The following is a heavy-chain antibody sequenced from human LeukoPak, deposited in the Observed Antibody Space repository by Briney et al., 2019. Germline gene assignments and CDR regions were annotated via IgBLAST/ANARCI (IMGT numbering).Heavy chain of an antibody. J-gene: IGHJ3*02. CDR2: TFYSGST. CDR1: GGSISSYY. V-gene: IGHV4-59*08. CDR3: ARHSNYCDSSGYHAFDI. D-gene: IGHD3-22*01. Sequence: SETLSLTCTVPGGSISSYYWRWIRHPPREGLERSGHTFYSGSTNYNSSLKSRGTISVDTSRNQCSLKLSSVTAADTAVYYCARHSNYCDSSGYHAFDIWGQGTMVTVSS.